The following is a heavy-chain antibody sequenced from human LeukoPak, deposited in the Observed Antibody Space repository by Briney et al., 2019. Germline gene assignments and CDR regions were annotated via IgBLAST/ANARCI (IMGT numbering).Heavy chain of an antibody. J-gene: IGHJ4*02. Sequence: SETLSLTCTVSGGSISSGDYYWSWIRQPPGKGLEWIGYIYYSGSTYYNPSLKSRVTISVDTSKNQFSLKQSSVTAADTAVYYCASTSYDSSGVFDYWGQGTLVTVSS. CDR1: GGSISSGDYY. D-gene: IGHD3-22*01. V-gene: IGHV4-30-4*01. CDR2: IYYSGST. CDR3: ASTSYDSSGVFDY.